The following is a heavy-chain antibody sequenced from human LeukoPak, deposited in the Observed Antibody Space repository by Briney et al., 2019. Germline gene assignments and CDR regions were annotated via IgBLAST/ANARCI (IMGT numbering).Heavy chain of an antibody. J-gene: IGHJ6*03. CDR3: ARGLTHKWLRTDYYYYVDV. D-gene: IGHD5-12*01. V-gene: IGHV1-69*06. CDR2: IVPIFGSA. Sequence: ASVKVSCKASGGTFSSYAISWVRQAPGQGLEWMGGIVPIFGSANYAQKFQGRVTITADKSTSTAYMELSSLRSEDTAVYYCARGLTHKWLRTDYYYYVDVWGKGTTVTVSS. CDR1: GGTFSSYA.